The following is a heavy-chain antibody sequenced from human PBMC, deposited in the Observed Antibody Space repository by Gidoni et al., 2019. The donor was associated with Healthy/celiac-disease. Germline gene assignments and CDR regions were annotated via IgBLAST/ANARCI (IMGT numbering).Heavy chain of an antibody. CDR2: IYSGGST. CDR3: ARYRDRRLRYFDWLNYGMDV. D-gene: IGHD3-9*01. Sequence: EVQLVETGGGLIQPGGSLRLSCAASGFTVSSNYMSWVRQAPGKGLEWVSVIYSGGSTYYADSVKGRFTISRDNSKNTLYLQMNSLRAEDTAVYYCARYRDRRLRYFDWLNYGMDVWGQGTTVTVSS. J-gene: IGHJ6*02. V-gene: IGHV3-53*02. CDR1: GFTVSSNY.